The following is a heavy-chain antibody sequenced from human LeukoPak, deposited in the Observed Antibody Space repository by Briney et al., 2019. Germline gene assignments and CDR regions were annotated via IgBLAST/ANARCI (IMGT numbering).Heavy chain of an antibody. CDR3: ARGGGIVPGTWFDP. V-gene: IGHV1-18*01. CDR1: GYTFTNFG. D-gene: IGHD6-19*01. CDR2: ISAYNGNT. J-gene: IGHJ5*02. Sequence: ASVKLSCKASGYTFTNFGISWVRQAPGQGLEWMGWISAYNGNTNYAQEFQGRVTMTTDASTSTAYLELRSLRSDDTAVYYCARGGGIVPGTWFDPWGQGTLVTVSS.